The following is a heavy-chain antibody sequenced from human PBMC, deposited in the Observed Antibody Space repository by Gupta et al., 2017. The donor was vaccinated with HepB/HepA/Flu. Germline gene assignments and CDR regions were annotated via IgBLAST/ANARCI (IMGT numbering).Heavy chain of an antibody. CDR2: IRSKAYGGTT. CDR3: TRVRGLMVVVTRHWFDP. CDR1: GFTFGDSA. Sequence: EVQLVASGGGLVKPGRSLRLSCKASGFTFGDSANGWVREAHGRGLEWVGFIRSKAYGGTTEYAASVKGRFTISRDDSKSIAYLQMNSLKTEDTAVYYCTRVRGLMVVVTRHWFDPWGQGTLVTVSS. D-gene: IGHD3-22*01. V-gene: IGHV3-49*04. J-gene: IGHJ5*02.